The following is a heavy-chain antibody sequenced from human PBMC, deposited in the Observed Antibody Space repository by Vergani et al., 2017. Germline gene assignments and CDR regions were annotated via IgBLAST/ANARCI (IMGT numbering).Heavy chain of an antibody. V-gene: IGHV1-69*08. CDR2: IIPILGIA. CDR3: ARDKGSSWIDYDYGMDV. Sequence: QVQLVQSGAEVKKPGSSVKVSSKASGGTFSSYTISWVRQAPGQGLEWMGRIIPILGIANYAQKFQGRVTSTADKSTSTAYMELSSLISEDTAVYYCARDKGSSWIDYDYGMDVWGQGP. CDR1: GGTFSSYT. D-gene: IGHD6-13*01. J-gene: IGHJ6*02.